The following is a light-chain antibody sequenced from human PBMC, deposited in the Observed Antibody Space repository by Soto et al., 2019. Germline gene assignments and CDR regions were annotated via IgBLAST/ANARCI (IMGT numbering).Light chain of an antibody. Sequence: IQMTQSPSTVSASVGATVTITCRASQRVYNWLAWYQQKPGKTPKLLISNVSTLESGVPSRFSGSGSDIEFTLTISGLQPDDFATYYCHQYNSYLSFGPGTKVDI. CDR3: HQYNSYLS. V-gene: IGKV1-5*01. J-gene: IGKJ3*01. CDR2: NVS. CDR1: QRVYNW.